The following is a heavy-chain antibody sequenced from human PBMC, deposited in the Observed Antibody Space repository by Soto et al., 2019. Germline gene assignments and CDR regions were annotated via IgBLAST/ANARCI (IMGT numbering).Heavy chain of an antibody. Sequence: QVQLVQSGAEVKKPGASVKVSCKASGYTFTGYYMHWVRQAPGQGLEWMGWINPNSGGTNYAQKFQGWVTMTRDTSSSTAYRELSRLRSDDTAVYYCAREGISGYSYGYGSTANWFDPWGQGTLVTVSS. D-gene: IGHD5-18*01. CDR3: AREGISGYSYGYGSTANWFDP. J-gene: IGHJ5*02. CDR2: INPNSGGT. CDR1: GYTFTGYY. V-gene: IGHV1-2*04.